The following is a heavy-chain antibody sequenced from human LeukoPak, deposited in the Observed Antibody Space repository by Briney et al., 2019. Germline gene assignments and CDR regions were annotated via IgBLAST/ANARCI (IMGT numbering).Heavy chain of an antibody. CDR2: IYDSGST. CDR1: GGSISSHY. V-gene: IGHV4-59*11. D-gene: IGHD1-26*01. J-gene: IGHJ4*02. CDR3: ARDRLNSGSYSYFDY. Sequence: SETLSLTCSVSGGSISSHYWTWIRQPPGKGLEWIGYIYDSGSTNYNPSLNGRVTISIDPSKNQFSLNLSSVTAADTAVYYCARDRLNSGSYSYFDYWGQGTLVTVSS.